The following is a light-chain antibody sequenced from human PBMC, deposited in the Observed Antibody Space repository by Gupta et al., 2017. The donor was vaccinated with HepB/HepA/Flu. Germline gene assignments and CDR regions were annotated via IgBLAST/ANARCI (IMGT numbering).Light chain of an antibody. CDR3: QQLHSYPWT. CDR1: QGISRF. CDR2: LAS. J-gene: IGKJ1*01. Sequence: IHLPPSPSFLSASVGDRVTITCRASQGISRFLDWYQQKPGKAPNLLIYLASTLQSGVPSRFSGSGSGTEFTLTISSLQPEDFATYYCQQLHSYPWTFGQGTKVEIK. V-gene: IGKV1-9*01.